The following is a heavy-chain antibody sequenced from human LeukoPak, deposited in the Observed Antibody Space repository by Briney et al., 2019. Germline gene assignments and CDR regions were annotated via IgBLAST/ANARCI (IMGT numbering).Heavy chain of an antibody. CDR1: GFTFSSYS. V-gene: IGHV3-21*01. CDR2: ISSSSSYI. Sequence: GGSLRLSCAASGFTFSSYSMNWVRQAPGKGLEWVSSISSSSSYIYYADSVKGRFTISRDNAKNTLYLQMSSLRAEDTAVYYCAKGVSWYYFDYWGQGTLVTVSS. CDR3: AKGVSWYYFDY. D-gene: IGHD6-13*01. J-gene: IGHJ4*02.